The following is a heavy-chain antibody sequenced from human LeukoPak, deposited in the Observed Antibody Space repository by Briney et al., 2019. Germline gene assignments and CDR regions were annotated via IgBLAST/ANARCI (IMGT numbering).Heavy chain of an antibody. V-gene: IGHV4-34*01. J-gene: IGHJ5*02. Sequence: SETLSLTCAVYGGSFSGYYWSWIRQPPGKGLEWIGEINHSGSTNYNPSLKSRVTISVDTSKNRFSLKLSSVTAADTAVYYCARGIHLGYSYGINWFDPWGQGTLVTVSS. CDR3: ARGIHLGYSYGINWFDP. CDR1: GGSFSGYY. D-gene: IGHD5-18*01. CDR2: INHSGST.